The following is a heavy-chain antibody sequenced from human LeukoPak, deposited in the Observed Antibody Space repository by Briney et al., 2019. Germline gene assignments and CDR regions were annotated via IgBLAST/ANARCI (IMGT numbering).Heavy chain of an antibody. CDR2: IYSGGRT. J-gene: IGHJ4*02. CDR3: ARYYYDSSGRPYYFDY. D-gene: IGHD3-22*01. V-gene: IGHV3-53*01. CDR1: GFIVSSNY. Sequence: GGSLRLSCAASGFIVSSNYMSWVRQAPGKGLEWVSVIYSGGRTYYADSVKGRFTISRDNSKNTVYLQMNSLRAEDTAVYYCARYYYDSSGRPYYFDYWGQGTLVTVSS.